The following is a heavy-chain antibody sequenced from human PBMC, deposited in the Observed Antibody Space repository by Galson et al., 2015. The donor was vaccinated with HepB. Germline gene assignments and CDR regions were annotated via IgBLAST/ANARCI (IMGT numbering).Heavy chain of an antibody. CDR1: GFTFSSYS. D-gene: IGHD4-23*01. CDR3: ARRGDYGGNNGMDV. Sequence: SLRLSCAASGFTFSSYSMNWARQAPGKGPEWVSSISSSSSYIYYADSVKGRFTISRDNAKNSLYLQMNSLRAEDTAVYYCARRGDYGGNNGMDVSGQGTTVTVSS. J-gene: IGHJ6*02. V-gene: IGHV3-21*01. CDR2: ISSSSSYI.